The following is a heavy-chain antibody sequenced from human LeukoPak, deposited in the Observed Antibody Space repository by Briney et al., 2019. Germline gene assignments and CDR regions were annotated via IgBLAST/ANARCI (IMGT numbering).Heavy chain of an antibody. V-gene: IGHV3-33*01. CDR3: ARDPDSSGTSYYFDY. Sequence: GRSLRLSCAASGFTFSSYGMHWVRQAPGKGLEWVAVIWYDGSNKYYADSVKGRFTISRDNSKNTLYLQMNSLRAEDTAVYYCARDPDSSGTSYYFDYWGQGTLVTVSS. CDR2: IWYDGSNK. CDR1: GFTFSSYG. D-gene: IGHD3-22*01. J-gene: IGHJ4*02.